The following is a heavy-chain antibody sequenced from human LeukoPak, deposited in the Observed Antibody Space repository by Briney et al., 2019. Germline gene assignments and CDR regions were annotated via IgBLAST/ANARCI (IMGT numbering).Heavy chain of an antibody. J-gene: IGHJ4*02. V-gene: IGHV1-8*01. Sequence: GASVKVSCKASGYTFTSYDINWVRQATGQGLEWMGWMNPNSGNTGYAQKFQGRVTMTRNTSISTAYMELSSLRSEDTAVYYCARSHVRHLYCSGGSCLKWDWGQGTLVTVSS. CDR3: ARSHVRHLYCSGGSCLKWD. D-gene: IGHD2-15*01. CDR2: MNPNSGNT. CDR1: GYTFTSYD.